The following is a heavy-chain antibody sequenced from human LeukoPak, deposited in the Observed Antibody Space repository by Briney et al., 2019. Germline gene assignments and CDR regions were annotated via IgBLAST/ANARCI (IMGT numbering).Heavy chain of an antibody. V-gene: IGHV3-23*01. CDR1: GFTFSSYA. Sequence: GGSLRLSCAASGFTFSSYAMSWVRQAPGKGLEWVSAISGSGGSTYYADSVKGRFTISRDNSKNTLYLKMNSMRAEDTAVYYCAKDPMVRGVKPYYFDYWGQGTLVTVSS. J-gene: IGHJ4*02. CDR3: AKDPMVRGVKPYYFDY. CDR2: ISGSGGST. D-gene: IGHD3-10*01.